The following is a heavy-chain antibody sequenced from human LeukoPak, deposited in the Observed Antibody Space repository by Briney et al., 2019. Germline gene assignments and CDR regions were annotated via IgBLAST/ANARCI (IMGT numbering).Heavy chain of an antibody. CDR1: GFTFSSYS. CDR3: ASFTSYYDFWSGYSGDY. V-gene: IGHV3-21*01. CDR2: ISSSSSYI. Sequence: GGSLRLSCAASGFTFSSYSMNWVRQAPGKGLEWVSSISSSSSYIYYADSVKGRFTISRDNAKNSLYLQMNSLRAEDTAVYYCASFTSYYDFWSGYSGDYWGQGTLVTVSS. D-gene: IGHD3-3*01. J-gene: IGHJ4*02.